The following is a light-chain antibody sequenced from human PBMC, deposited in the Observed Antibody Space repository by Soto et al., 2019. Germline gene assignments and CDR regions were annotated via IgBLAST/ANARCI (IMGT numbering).Light chain of an antibody. J-gene: IGLJ3*02. CDR1: NSNIGAGYD. V-gene: IGLV1-40*01. CDR3: QSYDSSLRAWV. CDR2: GNT. Sequence: QPVLTQPPSVSGAPGQRVTISCTGSNSNIGAGYDVHWYHHLPGTAPKLLIYGNTNRPSGISDRFSASKSGSSASLAITGLQAEDEADYYCQSYDSSLRAWVFGGGTKLTVL.